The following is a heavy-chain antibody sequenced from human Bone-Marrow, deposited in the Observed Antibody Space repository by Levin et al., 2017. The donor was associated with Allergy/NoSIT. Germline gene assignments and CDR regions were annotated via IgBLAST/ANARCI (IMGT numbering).Heavy chain of an antibody. CDR3: AGDACDGDGCYHPDYFYVDV. CDR2: IHYSGTT. Sequence: SETLSLTCSVSGDSISSGVYYWSWIRQHPGKGLEWIGYIHYSGTTYSTPSLRSRVTMSLDTSKNLSSLKLSSVTAADTAGYFCAGDACDGDGCYHPDYFYVDVWGEGTTVTVSS. D-gene: IGHD2-21*01. J-gene: IGHJ6*03. V-gene: IGHV4-31*03. CDR1: GDSISSGVYY.